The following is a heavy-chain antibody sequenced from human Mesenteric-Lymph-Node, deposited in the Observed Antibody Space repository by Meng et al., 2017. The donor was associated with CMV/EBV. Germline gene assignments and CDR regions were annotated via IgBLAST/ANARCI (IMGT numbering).Heavy chain of an antibody. D-gene: IGHD3-10*01. CDR1: GFSFVSYW. CDR2: INSDGTYS. Sequence: GESLKISCAASGFSFVSYWMHWVRQTPGKGLVWVSHINSDGTYSNYADSVKGRFTISRDNAKNALYLQMNNLRVDDTAVYYCTRGTYYGSGSYRSSVDSWGQGTLVTVSS. CDR3: TRGTYYGSGSYRSSVDS. J-gene: IGHJ4*02. V-gene: IGHV3-74*01.